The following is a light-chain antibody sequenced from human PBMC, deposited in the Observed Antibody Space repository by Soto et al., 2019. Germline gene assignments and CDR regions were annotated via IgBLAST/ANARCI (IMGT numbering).Light chain of an antibody. CDR1: SSDVGAYDY. Sequence: QSVLTQPPSASGSPGQSVTISCTGTSSDVGAYDYVSWYQQHPGKAPKLMIYEINKRPSGVPDRFSGSKSGNTASLTVSGLQAEDEADYYCASWDDSLHGVTFGGGTKVTVL. CDR3: ASWDDSLHGVT. J-gene: IGLJ2*01. CDR2: EIN. V-gene: IGLV2-8*01.